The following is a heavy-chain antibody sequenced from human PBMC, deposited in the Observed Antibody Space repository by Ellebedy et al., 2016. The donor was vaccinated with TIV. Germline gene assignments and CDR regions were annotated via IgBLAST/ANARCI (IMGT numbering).Heavy chain of an antibody. CDR2: IAPFLGIT. D-gene: IGHD1-26*01. V-gene: IGHV1-69*10. Sequence: AASVKVSCKASGGTFNQDSITWLRQAPGQGLDYLGEIAPFLGITKYAEKFQGRLTITADKSTSTAYMELTSLRSDDTAVYYCARDYYVTDAFDIWGQGTMVTVSS. CDR3: ARDYYVTDAFDI. J-gene: IGHJ3*02. CDR1: GGTFNQDS.